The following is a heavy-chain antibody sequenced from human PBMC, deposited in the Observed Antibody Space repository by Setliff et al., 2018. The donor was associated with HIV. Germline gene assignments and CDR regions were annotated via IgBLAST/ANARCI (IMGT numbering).Heavy chain of an antibody. V-gene: IGHV4-34*01. CDR2: INHSGSP. CDR1: VGPFSAYY. J-gene: IGHJ3*02. D-gene: IGHD1-26*01. CDR3: ARVRVGATDFAFAI. Sequence: PSETLSLTCAVYVGPFSAYYWSWIRQSPGKGLEWIGEINHSGSPNYTPSLKSRVTISADTSKNQFSLKLTSVTAADTAVYYCARVRVGATDFAFAIWGRGTMVTVSS.